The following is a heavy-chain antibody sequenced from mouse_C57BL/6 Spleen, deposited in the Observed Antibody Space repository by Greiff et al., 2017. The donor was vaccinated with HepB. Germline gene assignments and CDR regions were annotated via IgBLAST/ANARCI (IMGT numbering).Heavy chain of an antibody. J-gene: IGHJ1*03. D-gene: IGHD1-1*01. V-gene: IGHV1-85*01. Sequence: VKLVESGPELVKPGASVKLSCKASGYTFTSYDINWVKQRPGQGLEWIGWIYPRDGSTKYNEKFTGKATLTVDTSSSTAYMELHSLTSEDSAVYFCARAGVTTVVGRYFDVWGTGTTVTVSS. CDR1: GYTFTSYD. CDR3: ARAGVTTVVGRYFDV. CDR2: IYPRDGST.